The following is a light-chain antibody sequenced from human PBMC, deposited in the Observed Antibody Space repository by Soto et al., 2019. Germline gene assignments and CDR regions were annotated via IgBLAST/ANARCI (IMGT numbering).Light chain of an antibody. J-gene: IGLJ3*02. CDR2: GNS. CDR1: SSNIGAGYD. V-gene: IGLV1-40*01. Sequence: QSVLTQPPSVSGAPGQRVTISCTWSSSNIGAGYDVHWYQQLPGTAPKLLIYGNSNRPSGVPDRFSGSQSGTSASLAITGLQAEDEADYYCQSYDSSLSGSVFGGGTKLTVL. CDR3: QSYDSSLSGSV.